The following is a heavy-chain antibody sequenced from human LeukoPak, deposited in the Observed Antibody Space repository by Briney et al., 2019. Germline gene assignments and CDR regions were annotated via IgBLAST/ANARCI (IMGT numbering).Heavy chain of an antibody. V-gene: IGHV4-61*02. CDR1: GGSISSGSYY. D-gene: IGHD5-18*01. Sequence: SQTLSLTCTVSGGSISSGSYYWSWIRQPAGKGLEWIGRIYTSGSTNYNPSLKSRVTISVDTSKNQFSLKLSSVTAAGTAVYYCATRDVDTAMAPFDPRGQGTLVTVSS. J-gene: IGHJ5*02. CDR3: ATRDVDTAMAPFDP. CDR2: IYTSGST.